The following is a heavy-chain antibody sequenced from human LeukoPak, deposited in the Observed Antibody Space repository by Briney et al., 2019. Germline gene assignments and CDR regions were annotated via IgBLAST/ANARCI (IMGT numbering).Heavy chain of an antibody. Sequence: SETLSLTRTVSGGSISSSSYYWGWIRQPPGKGLEWIGSIYYSGSTYYNPSLKSRVTISVDTSKNQFSLKLSSVTAADTAVYYCARRTSGSYFDYWGQGTLVTVSS. J-gene: IGHJ4*02. D-gene: IGHD1-26*01. CDR3: ARRTSGSYFDY. V-gene: IGHV4-39*01. CDR1: GGSISSSSYY. CDR2: IYYSGST.